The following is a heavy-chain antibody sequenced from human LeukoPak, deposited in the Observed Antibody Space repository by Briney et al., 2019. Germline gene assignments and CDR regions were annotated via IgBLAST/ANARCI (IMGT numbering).Heavy chain of an antibody. CDR3: ARETSHCGGDCYDY. J-gene: IGHJ4*02. V-gene: IGHV3-48*03. CDR1: GFSLSDYE. CDR2: INTGSSSI. D-gene: IGHD2-21*01. Sequence: GGSLRLSCTASGFSLSDYEINWVRQAPGKGLEWVSYINTGSSSIYYADSLKGRFTISRDDAKNSVYLQLNSLRAKDPALYYCARETSHCGGDCYDYWGQRTLVTVSS.